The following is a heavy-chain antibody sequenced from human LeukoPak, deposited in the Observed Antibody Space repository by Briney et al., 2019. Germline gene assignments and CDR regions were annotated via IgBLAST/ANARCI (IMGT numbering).Heavy chain of an antibody. CDR2: IKGDGGEE. CDR1: GFTFSDYW. CDR3: ARDRAWNYFDS. J-gene: IGHJ4*02. Sequence: GGSLRLSCAASGFTFSDYWMSWVRQAPGKGLEWVANIKGDGGEEYYVDYVKGRFTISRDNAKNSLYLQMNSLRAEDTAVYYCARDRAWNYFDSWGQGTLVTVSS. V-gene: IGHV3-7*03. D-gene: IGHD3-3*01.